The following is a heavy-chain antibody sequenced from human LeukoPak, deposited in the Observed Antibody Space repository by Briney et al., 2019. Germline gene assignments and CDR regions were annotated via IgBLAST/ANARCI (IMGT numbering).Heavy chain of an antibody. J-gene: IGHJ5*02. CDR3: ARGYSSRHNWFDP. CDR2: IYYSGST. D-gene: IGHD6-13*01. Sequence: SETLSLTCTVSGGSISSYYWSWIRQPPGKGLEWIGYIYYSGSTNYNPSLKSRVTISVDTSKNQFSLKLSSVTAADTAVYYCARGYSSRHNWFDPWGQGTLVTVSS. CDR1: GGSISSYY. V-gene: IGHV4-59*01.